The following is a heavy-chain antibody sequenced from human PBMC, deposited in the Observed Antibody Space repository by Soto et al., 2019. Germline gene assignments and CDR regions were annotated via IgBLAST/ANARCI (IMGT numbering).Heavy chain of an antibody. J-gene: IGHJ4*02. Sequence: PSETLSLTCDVSGDTISTGGYTWAWIRQPPGKALEWIGHTYHSGNPYYNPSLKSRVIISVDRSKNQFSLKLSSVTAADTAVYYCARLSSYGDYAHWGQGTLVTVSS. CDR1: GDTISTGGYT. CDR3: ARLSSYGDYAH. CDR2: TYHSGNP. V-gene: IGHV4-30-2*01. D-gene: IGHD4-17*01.